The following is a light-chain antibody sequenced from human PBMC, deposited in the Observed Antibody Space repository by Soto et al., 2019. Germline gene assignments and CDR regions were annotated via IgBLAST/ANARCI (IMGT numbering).Light chain of an antibody. J-gene: IGLJ1*01. CDR1: SNDVGFYNV. Sequence: QSVLTQPASVSGSPGQSITISCSGTSNDVGFYNVVSWYQQYPDKVPKLMIFEGSKRPAGVSNRFSGSKSGNTASLTISGLQAEDEADYYCFSYSTSGTYVFGTGTKLTVL. CDR3: FSYSTSGTYV. V-gene: IGLV2-23*01. CDR2: EGS.